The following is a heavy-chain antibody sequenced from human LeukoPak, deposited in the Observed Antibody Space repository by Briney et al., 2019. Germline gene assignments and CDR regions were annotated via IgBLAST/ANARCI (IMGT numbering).Heavy chain of an antibody. CDR3: ARGTMVRGVNFDY. V-gene: IGHV1-8*02. D-gene: IGHD3-10*01. CDR2: INPNSGNT. Sequence: ASVKVSCKASGYTFTGCYMHWVRQAPGQGLEWMGWINPNSGNTGYAQKFQGRVTMTRNTSISTAYMELSSLRSEDTAVYYCARGTMVRGVNFDYWGQGTLVTVSS. J-gene: IGHJ4*02. CDR1: GYTFTGCY.